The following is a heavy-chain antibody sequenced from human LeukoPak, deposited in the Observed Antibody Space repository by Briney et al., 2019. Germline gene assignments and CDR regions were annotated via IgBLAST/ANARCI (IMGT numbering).Heavy chain of an antibody. CDR1: GGSFSGYY. Sequence: SSETLSLTCAVYGGSFSGYYWSWIRQPPGKGLEWIGETNHSGSTNYNPSLKSRVTISVDTSKNQFSLKLSSVTAADTAVYYCARFDILTLKGFDYWGQGTLVTVSS. D-gene: IGHD3-9*01. CDR3: ARFDILTLKGFDY. J-gene: IGHJ4*02. V-gene: IGHV4-34*01. CDR2: TNHSGST.